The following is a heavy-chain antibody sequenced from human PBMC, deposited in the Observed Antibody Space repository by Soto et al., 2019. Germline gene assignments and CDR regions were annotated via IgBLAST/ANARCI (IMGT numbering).Heavy chain of an antibody. Sequence: QVQLQPWGAGLLKPSETLSLTCAVYDGSFSSYLWTWVRQSPGKGLEWIGEIYHDGNANYKPSLKSRVALSIDTSKSQFALKLSSVTAADTGVYYCARGQVFFGVGGSYGLNYIDNWGQGSLVTVSS. CDR2: IYHDGNA. CDR1: DGSFSSYL. CDR3: ARGQVFFGVGGSYGLNYIDN. V-gene: IGHV4-34*01. D-gene: IGHD3-3*01. J-gene: IGHJ4*02.